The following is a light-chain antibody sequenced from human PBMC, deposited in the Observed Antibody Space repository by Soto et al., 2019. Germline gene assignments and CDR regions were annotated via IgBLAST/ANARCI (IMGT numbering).Light chain of an antibody. CDR3: QQYGSSPPT. CDR1: QSVNRY. Sequence: VVLTQSPGPLSLSPGGRATLSCRASQSVNRYLAWYQQKPGQGPRLLIYGAYSRATGIQDRFSGSGSGTDFTLTIKRLEPEDFAVYYCQQYGSSPPTFGQGTKV. V-gene: IGKV3-20*01. CDR2: GAY. J-gene: IGKJ1*01.